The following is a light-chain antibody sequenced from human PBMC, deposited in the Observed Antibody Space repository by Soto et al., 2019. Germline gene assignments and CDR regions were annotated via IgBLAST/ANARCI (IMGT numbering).Light chain of an antibody. J-gene: IGKJ3*01. V-gene: IGKV3-20*01. Sequence: EIVLTQSPGTLSLSPGERVTLSCRASQSVTRSFLAWYQQKPGQAPRLLIYGASSRATGIPDRFSGSGSGTDFTLPISRLEPEDFEVYYCHQYGTSPQASAPGTKGDIK. CDR3: HQYGTSPQA. CDR2: GAS. CDR1: QSVTRSF.